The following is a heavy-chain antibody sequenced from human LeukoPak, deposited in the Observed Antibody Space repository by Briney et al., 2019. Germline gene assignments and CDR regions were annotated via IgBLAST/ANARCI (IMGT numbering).Heavy chain of an antibody. V-gene: IGHV4-31*11. CDR1: GGSISSGGYY. CDR3: ARGVGITGTTFDY. D-gene: IGHD1-20*01. Sequence: PSETLSLTCAVSGGSISSGGYYWSWIRQHPGKGLEWIGYIYYSGSTYYNPSLKSRVTISVDTSKNQFSLKLSSVTAADTAVYYCARGVGITGTTFDYWGQGTLVTVSS. CDR2: IYYSGST. J-gene: IGHJ4*02.